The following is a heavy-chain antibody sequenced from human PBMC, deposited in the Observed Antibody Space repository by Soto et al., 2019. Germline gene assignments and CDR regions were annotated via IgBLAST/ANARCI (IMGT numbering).Heavy chain of an antibody. D-gene: IGHD2-2*01. CDR2: ISYDGSNK. CDR1: GFTFSSYA. Sequence: QVQLVESGGGVVQPGRSLRLSCAASGFTFSSYAMHWVRQAPGKGLEWVAVISYDGSNKYYADSVKGRFTISRDNSKNTRYLQMNSQRAEDTAVYYCARARLDTPALDYWGQGTLVTVSS. V-gene: IGHV3-30-3*01. CDR3: ARARLDTPALDY. J-gene: IGHJ4*02.